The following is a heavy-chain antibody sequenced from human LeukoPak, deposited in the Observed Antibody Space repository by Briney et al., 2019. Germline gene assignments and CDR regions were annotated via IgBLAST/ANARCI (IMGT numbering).Heavy chain of an antibody. J-gene: IGHJ4*02. Sequence: ASVKVSCKASGYTFTGYYMHWVRQAPGQGLEWMGIINPSGGSTSYAQKFQGRVTMTRDTSTSTVYMELSSLRSEDTAVYCCARDMTADCGGDCYPQYYFDYWGQGTLVTVSS. V-gene: IGHV1-46*01. CDR2: INPSGGST. CDR3: ARDMTADCGGDCYPQYYFDY. CDR1: GYTFTGYY. D-gene: IGHD2-21*02.